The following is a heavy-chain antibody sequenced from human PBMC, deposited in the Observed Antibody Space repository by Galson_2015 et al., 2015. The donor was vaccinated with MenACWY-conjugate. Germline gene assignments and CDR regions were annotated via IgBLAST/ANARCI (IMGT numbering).Heavy chain of an antibody. Sequence: SLRLSCAASEFIFNKYAMTWIRQAPGKGLEWVANIKKDGSQKNYVDSVKGRFTISRDNAKNSLYLQMNSLKAEDTAVYYCAREIAIALWGQGTLVSVSS. CDR1: EFIFNKYA. CDR2: IKKDGSQK. CDR3: AREIAIAL. D-gene: IGHD6-13*01. V-gene: IGHV3-7*03. J-gene: IGHJ4*02.